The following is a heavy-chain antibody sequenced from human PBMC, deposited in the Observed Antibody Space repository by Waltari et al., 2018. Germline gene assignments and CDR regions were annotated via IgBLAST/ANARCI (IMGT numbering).Heavy chain of an antibody. CDR1: GYSIRSGYY. CDR2: VYHSGNT. CDR3: ARGAAAGSGPLIDY. D-gene: IGHD6-13*01. J-gene: IGHJ4*02. Sequence: QVQLQESGPGLLNPSETLSLTCAVSGYSIRSGYYWGWVRQPPGKGLEWIGSVYHSGNTYYNPSLKSRLSISADTSNTQLSLKLSSVTAADTAVYYCARGAAAGSGPLIDYWGQGILVTVSS. V-gene: IGHV4-38-2*01.